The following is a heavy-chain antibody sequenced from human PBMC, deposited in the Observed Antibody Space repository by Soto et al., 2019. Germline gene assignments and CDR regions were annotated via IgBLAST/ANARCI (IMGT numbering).Heavy chain of an antibody. CDR2: IYSGGRT. Sequence: GGSLRLSCAASGFTVSSNYMSWVRQAPGKGLEWVLVIYSGGRTYYADSVKGRFTISRDNSKNTLYLQMNSLRAEDTAVYYCARLNAARESYAFDIWGQGTMVTVSS. V-gene: IGHV3-53*01. J-gene: IGHJ3*02. CDR1: GFTVSSNY. CDR3: ARLNAARESYAFDI. D-gene: IGHD6-25*01.